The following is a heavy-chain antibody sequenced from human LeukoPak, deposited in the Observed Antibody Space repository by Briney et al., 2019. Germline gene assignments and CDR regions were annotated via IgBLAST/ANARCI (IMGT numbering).Heavy chain of an antibody. CDR1: VYTLTTYA. D-gene: IGHD4-17*01. Sequence: ASVKVSCKASVYTLTTYAMHWVTQAPGHRLEGMGWIKAGNGNTKYSQKFQGRVTITRATSASTANMELSSLRSEDTAVYYCASAVYYGDTFDAFDNWGQGTMVTVSS. CDR3: ASAVYYGDTFDAFDN. CDR2: IKAGNGNT. V-gene: IGHV1-3*01. J-gene: IGHJ3*02.